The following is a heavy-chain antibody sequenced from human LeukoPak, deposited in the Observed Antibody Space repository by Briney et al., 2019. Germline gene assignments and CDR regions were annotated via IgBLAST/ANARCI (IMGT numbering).Heavy chain of an antibody. J-gene: IGHJ4*02. CDR2: IYYSGST. D-gene: IGHD3-10*01. V-gene: IGHV4-59*01. CDR1: GGSISDYY. Sequence: SETLSLTCTVSGGSISDYYWSWIRQPPGKGPEWIEYIYYSGSTNYNPSLKSRVTISVDTSRNQFSLKLNSVTAADTAVYYCASGFGYYFDYWGQGTLVTVSS. CDR3: ASGFGYYFDY.